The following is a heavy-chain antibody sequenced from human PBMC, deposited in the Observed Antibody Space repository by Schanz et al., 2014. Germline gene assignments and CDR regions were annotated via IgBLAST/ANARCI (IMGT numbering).Heavy chain of an antibody. CDR2: INWNGGDT. Sequence: EVLLLESGGRVERPGGSLRLSCAASGFIFDDYGMSWVRQVPGKGLEWVSGINWNGGDTSYADSVKGRFIISRDNAKNSLYLEMNSLRAGDTAVYYCASVIMVAGNHRDGRDVWGQGTTVTVSS. CDR1: GFIFDDYG. V-gene: IGHV3-20*04. J-gene: IGHJ6*02. D-gene: IGHD6-19*01. CDR3: ASVIMVAGNHRDGRDV.